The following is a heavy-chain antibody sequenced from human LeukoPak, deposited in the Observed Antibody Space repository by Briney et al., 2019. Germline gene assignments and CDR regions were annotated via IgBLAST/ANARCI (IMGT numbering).Heavy chain of an antibody. D-gene: IGHD3-10*01. CDR2: INSDGSST. Sequence: GGSLRLSCAASGFTFSSYWMHWVRQAPGKGLVWVSRINSDGSSTSYADSVKGRFTISRDNAKNTLFLQMNSLTAEDTAVYYCARESGYHGSGFDPWGQGTLVIVSS. J-gene: IGHJ5*02. CDR1: GFTFSSYW. CDR3: ARESGYHGSGFDP. V-gene: IGHV3-74*01.